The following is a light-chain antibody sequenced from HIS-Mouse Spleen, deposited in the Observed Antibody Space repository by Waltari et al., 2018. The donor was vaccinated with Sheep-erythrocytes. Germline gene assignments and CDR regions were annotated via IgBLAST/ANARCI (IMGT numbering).Light chain of an antibody. CDR2: WAS. V-gene: IGKV4-1*01. CDR1: QSVLYSSNNKK. J-gene: IGKJ4*01. CDR3: QQYYSTLT. Sequence: DIVMTQSPDSLAVSLGERATINCKSSQSVLYSSNNKKPGQPPKLLIYWASTRASGVPDRFSGSGSGTDFTLTISSLQAEDVAVYYCQQYYSTLTFGGGTKVEIK.